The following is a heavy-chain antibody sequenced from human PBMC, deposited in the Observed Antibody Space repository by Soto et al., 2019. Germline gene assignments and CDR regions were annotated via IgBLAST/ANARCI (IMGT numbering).Heavy chain of an antibody. CDR1: GFTFSSYG. CDR2: ISYDGSNK. J-gene: IGHJ4*02. D-gene: IGHD3-22*01. CDR3: AKVTTDSSGYYYYFDY. Sequence: QVQLVESGGGVVQPGRSLRLSCAASGFTFSSYGMHWVRQAPGKGLEWVAVISYDGSNKYYADSVKGRFTISRDNSKNTVYLQMNSLRAEDTAVYYCAKVTTDSSGYYYYFDYWGQGTLVTVSS. V-gene: IGHV3-30*18.